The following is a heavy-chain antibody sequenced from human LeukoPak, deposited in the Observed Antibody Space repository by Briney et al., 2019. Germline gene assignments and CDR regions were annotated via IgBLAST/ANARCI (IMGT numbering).Heavy chain of an antibody. Sequence: GGSLRLSCAASGFTFSSHGMHWVRQAPGKGLEWVAFIRYDGSNKYYADSVKGRFTISRDNSKNTLYLQMNSLRAEDTAVYYCAKDETPTYYYYMDVWGKGTTVTISS. CDR1: GFTFSSHG. CDR3: AKDETPTYYYYMDV. D-gene: IGHD2-15*01. CDR2: IRYDGSNK. J-gene: IGHJ6*03. V-gene: IGHV3-30*02.